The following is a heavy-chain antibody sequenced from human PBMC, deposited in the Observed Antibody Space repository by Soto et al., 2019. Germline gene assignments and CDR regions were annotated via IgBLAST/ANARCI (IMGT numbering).Heavy chain of an antibody. CDR2: YYYSGTP. D-gene: IGHD1-20*01. CDR3: KRRDNWNENYLDR. J-gene: IGHJ4*02. CDR1: GGTIYSGDYF. Sequence: SETISLSCSVSGGTIYSGDYFWTWIRQPPGKGLEWIGSYYYSGTPYFNLSLKSRATISVDASKNQFSLRLTSVTADDTAIYYCKRRDNWNENYLDRGGPGALVTVSS. V-gene: IGHV4-39*01.